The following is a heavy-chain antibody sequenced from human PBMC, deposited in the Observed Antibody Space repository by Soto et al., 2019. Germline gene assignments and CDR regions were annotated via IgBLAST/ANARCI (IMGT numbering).Heavy chain of an antibody. CDR3: AREYNWNYGGSWYFDL. Sequence: PGGSLRRSCAASGFTFSGYWMSWVRQAPGKGLEWVANIKQDGSEKYYVDSVKGRFTISRDNAKNSRYLQMNSLRAEDTAVYYCAREYNWNYGGSWYFDLWGRGTLVTVSS. D-gene: IGHD1-7*01. V-gene: IGHV3-7*01. J-gene: IGHJ2*01. CDR1: GFTFSGYW. CDR2: IKQDGSEK.